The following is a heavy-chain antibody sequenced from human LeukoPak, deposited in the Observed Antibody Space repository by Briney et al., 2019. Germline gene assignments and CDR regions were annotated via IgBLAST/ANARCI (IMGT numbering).Heavy chain of an antibody. CDR3: ARDFLWETGWFDP. V-gene: IGHV4-30-4*01. D-gene: IGHD1-26*01. CDR1: GGSISSADYY. CDR2: IYYSGNT. Sequence: PSETLSLTCTVSGGSISSADYYGSWIRQPPGKGLEWIGYIYYSGNTHYNPSLKSRITISVDTSKNQFSLKLSSVTAADTAVYYCARDFLWETGWFDPWGQGTLVTVSS. J-gene: IGHJ5*02.